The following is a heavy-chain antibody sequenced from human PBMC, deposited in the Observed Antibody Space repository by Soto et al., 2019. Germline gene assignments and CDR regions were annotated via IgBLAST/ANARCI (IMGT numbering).Heavy chain of an antibody. CDR1: GFSFSIFE. CDR2: INSSGSSI. Sequence: PGGSLRLSCTASGFSFSIFEMNWVRQAPGKGLEWVSYINSSGSSIYYADSVKGRFTISRENAKNSLYLQMNSLRVEDTAVYYCARDQSHSSGNHFEFYYYYGMDVWGQGTTVTVSS. D-gene: IGHD3-22*01. J-gene: IGHJ6*02. V-gene: IGHV3-48*03. CDR3: ARDQSHSSGNHFEFYYYYGMDV.